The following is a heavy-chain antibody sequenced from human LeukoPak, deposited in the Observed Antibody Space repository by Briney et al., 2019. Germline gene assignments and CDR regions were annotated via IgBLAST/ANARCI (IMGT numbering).Heavy chain of an antibody. CDR3: AKDRGIVVVPAAIDY. CDR2: ISGSGGST. Sequence: PGGSLRLSCAASGFTFSSYAMSWVRQAPGKGLEWVSAISGSGGSTYYADSAKGRFTISRDNSKNTPYLQMNSLRAEDTAVYYCAKDRGIVVVPAAIDYWGQGTLVTVSS. V-gene: IGHV3-23*01. CDR1: GFTFSSYA. J-gene: IGHJ4*02. D-gene: IGHD2-2*02.